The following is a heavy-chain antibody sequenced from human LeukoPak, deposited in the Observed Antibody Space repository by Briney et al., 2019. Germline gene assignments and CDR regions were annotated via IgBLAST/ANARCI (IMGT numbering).Heavy chain of an antibody. CDR2: MNPNSGNT. J-gene: IGHJ4*02. CDR1: GYTFTSYD. D-gene: IGHD5-18*01. Sequence: ASVKVSCKASGYTFTSYDINWVRQATGQGLEWMGWMNPNSGNTGYAQKFQGRVTMTRNTSISTAYMELSSLRSEDTAVYYCARDPVYSYGNSFDYWGQGTLVTVSS. CDR3: ARDPVYSYGNSFDY. V-gene: IGHV1-8*01.